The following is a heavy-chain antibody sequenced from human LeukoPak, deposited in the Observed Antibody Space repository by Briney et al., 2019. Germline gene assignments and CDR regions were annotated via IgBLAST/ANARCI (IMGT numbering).Heavy chain of an antibody. CDR2: INSDGSST. CDR3: ARDQYTSSWYFDY. J-gene: IGHJ4*02. Sequence: GGSLRLSCAASRFTFSSYWMHWVRQAPGKGLVWVSRINSDGSSTNYADSVKGRFTISRDNAKNMLYLQMNSLRAEDTAVYYCARDQYTSSWYFDYWGQGTLVTVSS. D-gene: IGHD6-13*01. CDR1: RFTFSSYW. V-gene: IGHV3-74*01.